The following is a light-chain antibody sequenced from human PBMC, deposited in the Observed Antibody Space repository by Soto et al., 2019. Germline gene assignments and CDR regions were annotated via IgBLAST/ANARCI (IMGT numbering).Light chain of an antibody. Sequence: QSVLTQPAPVSGSPGQSITISCTGTSSDVGDYPYVSWYQQHPGKVPKLIIYEVTNRPSGVSGRFSGSKSENTASLTISGLQAEDEADYYCSSYSRTNTLVFGSGTKVTVL. CDR1: SSDVGDYPY. CDR2: EVT. CDR3: SSYSRTNTLV. J-gene: IGLJ1*01. V-gene: IGLV2-14*01.